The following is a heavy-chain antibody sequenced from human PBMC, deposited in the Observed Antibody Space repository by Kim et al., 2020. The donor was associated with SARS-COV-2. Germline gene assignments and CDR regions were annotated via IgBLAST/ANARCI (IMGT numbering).Heavy chain of an antibody. J-gene: IGHJ6*02. D-gene: IGHD3-10*01. CDR1: GFTFSSYS. V-gene: IGHV3-21*04. Sequence: GGSLRLSCAASGFTFSSYSINWVRQAPGKGLEWVSSISSSSSYIYYAGSVKGRFTISRDNAKNSLYLQMNSLRAEDTAVYYCAGALWFGELTAMDVWGQGTTVTVSS. CDR3: AGALWFGELTAMDV. CDR2: ISSSSSYI.